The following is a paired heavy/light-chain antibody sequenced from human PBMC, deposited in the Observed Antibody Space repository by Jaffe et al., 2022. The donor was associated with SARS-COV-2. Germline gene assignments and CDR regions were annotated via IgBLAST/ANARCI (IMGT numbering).Light chain of an antibody. Sequence: DIVMTQSPLSLPVTPGEPASISCRSSQSLLHSNGYNYLDWYLQKPGQSPQLLIYLGSNRASGVPDRFSGSGSGTDFTLKISRVEAEDVGVYYCMQALQTPHTFGQGTKLEIK. CDR2: LGS. CDR1: QSLLHSNGYNY. J-gene: IGKJ2*01. CDR3: MQALQTPHT. V-gene: IGKV2-28*01.
Heavy chain of an antibody. V-gene: IGHV3-23*01. CDR3: AKAVRIRGVVHPYYYYYGMDV. CDR1: GFTFSSYA. D-gene: IGHD3-3*01. Sequence: EVQLLESGGGLVQPGGSLRLSCAASGFTFSSYAMSWVRQAPGKGLEWVSAISGSGGSTYYADSVKGRFTISRDNSKNTLYLQMNSLRAEDTAVYYCAKAVRIRGVVHPYYYYYGMDVWGQGTTVTVSS. J-gene: IGHJ6*02. CDR2: ISGSGGST.